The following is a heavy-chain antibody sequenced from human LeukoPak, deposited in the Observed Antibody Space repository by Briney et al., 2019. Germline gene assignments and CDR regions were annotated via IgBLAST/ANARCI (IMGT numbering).Heavy chain of an antibody. CDR1: GFTFSSYG. V-gene: IGHV3-23*01. Sequence: GGTLRLSCAASGFTFSSYGMSWVRQAPGKGLEWVSAISGSGGSTYYADSVKGRFTISRDNSKNTLYLQMNSLRAEDTAVYYCARAYTYYDFWSGYSYYYYMDVWGKGTTVTVSS. CDR3: ARAYTYYDFWSGYSYYYYMDV. CDR2: ISGSGGST. D-gene: IGHD3-3*01. J-gene: IGHJ6*03.